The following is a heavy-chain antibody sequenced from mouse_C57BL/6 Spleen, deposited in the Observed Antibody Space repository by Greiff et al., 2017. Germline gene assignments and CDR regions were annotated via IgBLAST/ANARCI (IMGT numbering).Heavy chain of an antibody. J-gene: IGHJ1*03. D-gene: IGHD1-1*01. V-gene: IGHV1-69*01. Sequence: QVQLKQPGAELVMPGASVKLSCKASGYTFTSYWMHWVKQRPGQGLEWIGEIDPSDSYTNYNQKFKGKSTLTVDKSSSTAYMQLSSLTSEDSAVYYGARRNYGSSYHWYFDVWGTGTTVTVSS. CDR1: GYTFTSYW. CDR2: IDPSDSYT. CDR3: ARRNYGSSYHWYFDV.